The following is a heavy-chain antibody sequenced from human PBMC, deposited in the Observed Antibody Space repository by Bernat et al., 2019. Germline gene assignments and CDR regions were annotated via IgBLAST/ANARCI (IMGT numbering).Heavy chain of an antibody. CDR2: IYYSGST. CDR3: VRERPEDPALDY. CDR1: GGSISSGGYY. Sequence: VQLQESGPGLVKPSQTLSLTCTVSGGSISSGGYYWSWIRQHPGKGLEWIGYIYYSGSTYYNPSLKSRVTISVDTSKNQFSLKLSSVTAADTAVYYCVRERPEDPALDYWSQGTLVTVSS. J-gene: IGHJ4*02. V-gene: IGHV4-31*03. D-gene: IGHD6-25*01.